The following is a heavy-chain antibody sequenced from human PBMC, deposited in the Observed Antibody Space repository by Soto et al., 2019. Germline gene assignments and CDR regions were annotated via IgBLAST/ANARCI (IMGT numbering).Heavy chain of an antibody. Sequence: GTLSLTCAVSGGSISSSNWWSWVRQPPGKGLEWIGEIYHSGSTNYNPSLKSRVTISVDKSKNQFSLKLSSVTAADTAVYYCARLRYFDWLPVYFDYWGQGTLVTVSS. CDR2: IYHSGST. V-gene: IGHV4-4*02. J-gene: IGHJ4*02. CDR3: ARLRYFDWLPVYFDY. CDR1: GGSISSSNW. D-gene: IGHD3-9*01.